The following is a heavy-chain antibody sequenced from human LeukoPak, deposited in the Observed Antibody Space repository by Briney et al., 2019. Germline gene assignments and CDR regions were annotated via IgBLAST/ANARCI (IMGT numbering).Heavy chain of an antibody. Sequence: GESLRISCQASGYSFAAFWIDWVRQVPGKGLEWMGIIYPGDSDTRYSPSFQGQVTISADKSINTAYLQWSSLKASDTAIYYCARHNYGLNSAGLDIWGQGTMVSVSS. D-gene: IGHD4-17*01. J-gene: IGHJ3*02. CDR2: IYPGDSDT. V-gene: IGHV5-51*01. CDR3: ARHNYGLNSAGLDI. CDR1: GYSFAAFW.